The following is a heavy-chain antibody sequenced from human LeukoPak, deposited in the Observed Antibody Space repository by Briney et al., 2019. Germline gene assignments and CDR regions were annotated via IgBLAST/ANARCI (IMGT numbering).Heavy chain of an antibody. J-gene: IGHJ4*02. CDR1: GFTFSSYA. CDR2: ISTSGGST. D-gene: IGHD3-10*01. V-gene: IGHV3-23*01. CDR3: AGFGAPFDY. Sequence: GGSLRLSCAASGFTFSSYAMSWVRQAPGKGLEWVSLISTSGGSTYYADSVKGRFTISRDNSKNTLYLQMNSLRAEDTAVYYCAGFGAPFDYRGQGTLVTVSS.